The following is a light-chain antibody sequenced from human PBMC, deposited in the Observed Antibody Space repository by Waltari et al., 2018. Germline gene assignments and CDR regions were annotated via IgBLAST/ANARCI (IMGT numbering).Light chain of an antibody. CDR3: QQYSDWPPLT. CDR1: QSLSRN. CDR2: AAS. Sequence: EILMTQSPGTLSVSPGETATLSCRASQSLSRNLAWYKLKPGQAPRLLIYAASTRATGIPARFSGSGSGTEFTLTISSLQSEDFAVYYCQQYSDWPPLTFGGGTKVEIK. V-gene: IGKV3-15*01. J-gene: IGKJ4*01.